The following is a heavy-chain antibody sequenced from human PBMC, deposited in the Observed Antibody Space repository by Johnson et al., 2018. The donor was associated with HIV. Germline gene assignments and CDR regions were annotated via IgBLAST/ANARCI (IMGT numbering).Heavy chain of an antibody. J-gene: IGHJ3*02. D-gene: IGHD3-3*01. CDR1: GFTFSSYG. CDR2: ISYDGRHK. CDR3: AKDLQVIGFFSAFDS. Sequence: QVQLVESGGGVVQPGRSLRLSCAASGFTFSSYGMHWVRQAPAKGLACVAVISYDGRHKYYADSVKGRFSITRDNSKNTLYLQMNSLRAEDTAVYYCAKDLQVIGFFSAFDSWGQGTMVTVSS. V-gene: IGHV3-30*18.